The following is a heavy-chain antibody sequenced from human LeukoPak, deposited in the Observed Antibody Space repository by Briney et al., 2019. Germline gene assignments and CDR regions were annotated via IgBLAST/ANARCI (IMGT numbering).Heavy chain of an antibody. V-gene: IGHV1-8*01. CDR1: GYTFTSYD. CDR3: ASHTYYYSSGSFAY. CDR2: MNPSSGNT. Sequence: ASVKVSCKASGYTFTSYDINWVRQATGQGPEWVGWMNPSSGNTGYAQRFQGRVTMTRDTSINTAYLELSSLRSEDTAVYYCASHTYYYSSGSFAYWGQGTLVTVSS. D-gene: IGHD3-10*01. J-gene: IGHJ4*02.